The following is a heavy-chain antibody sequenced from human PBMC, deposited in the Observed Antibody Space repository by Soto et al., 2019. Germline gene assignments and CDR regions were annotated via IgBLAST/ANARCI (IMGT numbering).Heavy chain of an antibody. Sequence: QVQLVQSGAEVRKPGASVKVSCKASGGTFSNHTISWVRQAPGQGLEWMGRIIPILNIANYAQKCEGRVTITADKSTSTAYMELSRLRSEDTAVYYCARVAEMGTVTNCVHYSMDVWGKGTTVTVPS. CDR3: ARVAEMGTVTNCVHYSMDV. J-gene: IGHJ6*03. V-gene: IGHV1-69*02. D-gene: IGHD4-17*01. CDR1: GGTFSNHT. CDR2: IIPILNIA.